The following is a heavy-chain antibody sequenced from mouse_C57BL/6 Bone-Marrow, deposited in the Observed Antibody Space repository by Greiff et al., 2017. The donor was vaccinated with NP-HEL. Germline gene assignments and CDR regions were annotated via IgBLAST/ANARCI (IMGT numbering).Heavy chain of an antibody. CDR2: IDPANGNS. J-gene: IGHJ3*01. Sequence: VQLQQSVAELVRPGASVKLSCTASGFNIKNTDMPWVQQTPEQGLEWVGRIDPANGNSKYVPTVPGQATITADTATNTAYLQISSLTSEDTAIYYCARLGGNYPYAYWGQGTLLTVSA. V-gene: IGHV14-3*01. D-gene: IGHD2-1*01. CDR1: GFNIKNTD. CDR3: ARLGGNYPYAY.